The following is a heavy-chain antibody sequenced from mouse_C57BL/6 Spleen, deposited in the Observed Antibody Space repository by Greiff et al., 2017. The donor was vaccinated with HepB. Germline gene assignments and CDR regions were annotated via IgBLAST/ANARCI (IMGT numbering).Heavy chain of an antibody. V-gene: IGHV5-4*01. Sequence: EVKLMESGGGLVKPGGSLKLSCAASGFTFSSYATSWVRQTPEKRLEWVATISDGGSYTYYPDNVKGRFTISRDNAKNNLYLQMSHLKSEDTAMYYCARDGSSSWFAYWGQGTLVTVSA. CDR2: ISDGGSYT. D-gene: IGHD1-1*01. CDR1: GFTFSSYA. J-gene: IGHJ3*01. CDR3: ARDGSSSWFAY.